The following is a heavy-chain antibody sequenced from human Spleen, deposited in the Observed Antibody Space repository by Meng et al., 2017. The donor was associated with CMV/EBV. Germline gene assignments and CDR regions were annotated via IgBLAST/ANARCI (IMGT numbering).Heavy chain of an antibody. J-gene: IGHJ4*02. CDR1: GGSINSYF. CDR3: ARTLNYCSGGDCYYYFDH. D-gene: IGHD2-15*01. V-gene: IGHV4-59*01. Sequence: SETLSLTCTVSGGSINSYFWSWIRQPPGKGLEWIGYIYYNGRTKYNPSLESRVSISVDTSKNQFPLKLNSVTTADTAVYYCARTLNYCSGGDCYYYFDHWGQGTLVTVSS. CDR2: IYYNGRT.